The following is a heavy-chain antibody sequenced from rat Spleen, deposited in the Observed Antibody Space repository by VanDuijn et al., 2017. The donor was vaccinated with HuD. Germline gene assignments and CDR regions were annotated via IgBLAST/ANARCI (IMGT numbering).Heavy chain of an antibody. CDR3: ARHHYDGYYHGPVFGVMDA. CDR1: GFTFSSFP. J-gene: IGHJ4*01. CDR2: ISSGGGGI. Sequence: EVQVVESGGGLVQPGRSLKLSCAASGFTFSSFPMAWVRQAPKTGLEWVASISSGGGGIYYLDSVKGRFTISRDNAESTLYLQMDSLRSEDTATYYCARHHYDGYYHGPVFGVMDAWGQGDSVTVSS. V-gene: IGHV5-25*01. D-gene: IGHD1-12*03.